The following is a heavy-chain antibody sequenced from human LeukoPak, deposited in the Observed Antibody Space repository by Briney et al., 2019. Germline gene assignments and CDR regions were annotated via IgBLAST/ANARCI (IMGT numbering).Heavy chain of an antibody. J-gene: IGHJ4*02. V-gene: IGHV1-2*06. Sequence: GASVKVSCKASGYTFTGYYMHWVRQAPGQGLEWMGRINPNSGGTNYAQKFQGRVTMTRDTSISTAYVELSRLRSDDTAVYYCARAYSSSWYYFDYWAREPWSPSPQ. CDR2: INPNSGGT. D-gene: IGHD6-13*01. CDR3: ARAYSSSWYYFDY. CDR1: GYTFTGYY.